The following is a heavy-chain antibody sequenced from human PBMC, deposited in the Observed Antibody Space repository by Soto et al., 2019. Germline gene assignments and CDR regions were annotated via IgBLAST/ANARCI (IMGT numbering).Heavy chain of an antibody. CDR1: GFTFRNYF. D-gene: IGHD2-21*02. CDR3: APLTAPSDY. V-gene: IGHV3-11*01. CDR2: ISSDESTV. J-gene: IGHJ4*02. Sequence: VQLVESGGGLVKPGGSLRLSCVASGFTFRNYFMNWIRQAPGKGPEWLSYISSDESTVFYADSVKGRFTTSRDNAKNSVYLQMNSLRAEDTAVYYCAPLTAPSDYWGQGSLVTVSS.